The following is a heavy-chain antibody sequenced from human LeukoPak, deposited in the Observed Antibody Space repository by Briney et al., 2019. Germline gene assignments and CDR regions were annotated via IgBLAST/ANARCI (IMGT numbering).Heavy chain of an antibody. Sequence: ASVKVSCKASGYTFTGQFMQWVRQAPGQGLEWMGWMNPNTGDTNSAEIFQGRLAMTRDTTISTAYMELSRLTSDDTAVYYCASYPRYMSSPPFDYWGQGTLVTVSS. V-gene: IGHV1-2*02. D-gene: IGHD5-12*01. CDR3: ASYPRYMSSPPFDY. CDR1: GYTFTGQF. J-gene: IGHJ4*02. CDR2: MNPNTGDT.